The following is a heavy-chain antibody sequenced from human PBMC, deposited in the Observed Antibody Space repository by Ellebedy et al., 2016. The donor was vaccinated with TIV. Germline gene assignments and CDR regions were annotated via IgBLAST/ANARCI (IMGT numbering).Heavy chain of an antibody. V-gene: IGHV1-18*04. D-gene: IGHD4/OR15-4a*01. CDR3: VREEHHGNYAAPPHY. Sequence: ASVKVSCKASGYTFTSYGIIWVRQAPGQGLEWMGWISAYNGATNYARHLQDRVTMTTDTSTNTAYMELRSLRSDDTAGYYSVREEHHGNYAAPPHYWGQGTLVTVSS. J-gene: IGHJ4*02. CDR2: ISAYNGAT. CDR1: GYTFTSYG.